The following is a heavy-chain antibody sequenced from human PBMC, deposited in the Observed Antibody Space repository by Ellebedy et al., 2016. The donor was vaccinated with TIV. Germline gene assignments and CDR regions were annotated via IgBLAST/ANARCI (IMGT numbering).Heavy chain of an antibody. CDR1: GFTVSRNS. CDR2: IYSGGCT. CDR3: ARKHLYGLD. Sequence: GESLKISCAASGFTVSRNSMNWVRQAPGKGLEWVSVIYSGGCTSYADSVKGRFTIFRDTSKNTLFLQMNSLRAEDTAVYYCARKHLYGLDWGQGTLVTVSS. D-gene: IGHD3-10*01. J-gene: IGHJ4*02. V-gene: IGHV3-66*01.